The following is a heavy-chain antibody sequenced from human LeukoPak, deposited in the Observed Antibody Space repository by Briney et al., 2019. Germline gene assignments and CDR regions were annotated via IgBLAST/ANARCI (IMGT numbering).Heavy chain of an antibody. V-gene: IGHV1-2*04. CDR2: INPNSGGT. Sequence: ASVNVSCKASGYTFTGYYMHWVRQAPGQGLEWMGWINPNSGGTNYAQKFQGWVTMTRDTSISTAYMELSRLRSDDTAVYYCARAAAGLEFDYWGQGTLVTVSS. D-gene: IGHD6-13*01. CDR3: ARAAAGLEFDY. J-gene: IGHJ4*02. CDR1: GYTFTGYY.